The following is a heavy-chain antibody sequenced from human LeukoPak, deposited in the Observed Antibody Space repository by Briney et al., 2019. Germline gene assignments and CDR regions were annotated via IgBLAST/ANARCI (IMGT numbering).Heavy chain of an antibody. V-gene: IGHV4-39*07. CDR1: GGSISSSSYY. CDR3: ARDFFTMTRPGWFDP. Sequence: SETLSLTCTVSGGSISSSSYYWGWIRQPPGKGLEWIGSIYYGASTYYNPSLKSRVTISVDTSKNQFSLKLSSVTAADTAVYYCARDFFTMTRPGWFDPWGQGTLVTVSS. D-gene: IGHD2-21*02. CDR2: IYYGAST. J-gene: IGHJ5*02.